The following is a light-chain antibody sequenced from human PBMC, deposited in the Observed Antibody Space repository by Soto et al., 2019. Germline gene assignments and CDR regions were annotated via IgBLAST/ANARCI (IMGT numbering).Light chain of an antibody. CDR3: QQYDVYST. CDR1: QSISDW. Sequence: DIQMTQSPSTLSASVGDRVTITCRASQSISDWLAWYQQKPGKAPKLLMYRTSILESGVPSRFSGSGSGTEFTLTISNLQHDDFATYYCQQYDVYSTFGQGTKVDIK. CDR2: RTS. V-gene: IGKV1-5*03. J-gene: IGKJ1*01.